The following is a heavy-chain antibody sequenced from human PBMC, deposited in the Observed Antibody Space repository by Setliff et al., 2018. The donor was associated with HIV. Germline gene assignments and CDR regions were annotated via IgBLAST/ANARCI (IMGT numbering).Heavy chain of an antibody. V-gene: IGHV4-38-2*01. Sequence: SETLSLTCDVSGFSISSGYYWGWIRQPPGKGLEWIGSIYHSGSTYYNPSLKSRVTISVDTSKNQFSLKLNSVTAADTAVYYCARSGGPTFDPWGQGTLVTVSS. J-gene: IGHJ5*02. CDR3: ARSGGPTFDP. CDR2: IYHSGST. CDR1: GFSISSGYY. D-gene: IGHD3-16*01.